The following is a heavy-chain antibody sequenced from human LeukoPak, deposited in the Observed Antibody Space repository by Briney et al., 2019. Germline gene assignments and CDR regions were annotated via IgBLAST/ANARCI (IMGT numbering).Heavy chain of an antibody. D-gene: IGHD2-8*01. V-gene: IGHV1-46*01. Sequence: GASVKVSCMASGYTFTSYYMHWVRQAPGQGLEWMGIINPSGGSTSYAQKFQGRVTMTRDTSTSTVYMELSSLRSEDTAVYYCARVVYGVAVDYWGQGTLVTVSS. CDR3: ARVVYGVAVDY. CDR2: INPSGGST. CDR1: GYTFTSYY. J-gene: IGHJ4*02.